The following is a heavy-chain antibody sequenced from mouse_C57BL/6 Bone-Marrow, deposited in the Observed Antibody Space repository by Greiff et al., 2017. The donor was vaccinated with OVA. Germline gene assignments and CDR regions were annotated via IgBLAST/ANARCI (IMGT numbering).Heavy chain of an antibody. Sequence: FQLQQSGPELVKPGASVKLSCKASGYTFTSYDINWVKQRPGQGLEWIGWIYPRDGSTKYNEKFQGKATLTVDTSSSTAYMELHSLTSEDSAVYFCARPIYYGSSYGYWYFDVWGTGTTVTVSS. J-gene: IGHJ1*03. CDR1: GYTFTSYD. CDR2: IYPRDGST. V-gene: IGHV1-85*01. D-gene: IGHD1-1*01. CDR3: ARPIYYGSSYGYWYFDV.